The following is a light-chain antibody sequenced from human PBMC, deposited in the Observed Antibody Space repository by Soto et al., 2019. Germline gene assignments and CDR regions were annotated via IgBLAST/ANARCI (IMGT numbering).Light chain of an antibody. CDR2: SND. CDR1: NSNIGGNT. CDR3: ATWDDSLNAAA. J-gene: IGLJ1*01. V-gene: IGLV1-44*01. Sequence: QSVLTQPPSASGTPGQRVTISCSGSNSNIGGNTVNWYQQLPGAAPKLLIYSNDQRPSGVPDRFSGSKFGTTASLAISGLQSEDEADYHCATWDDSLNAAAFGAGTKVTVL.